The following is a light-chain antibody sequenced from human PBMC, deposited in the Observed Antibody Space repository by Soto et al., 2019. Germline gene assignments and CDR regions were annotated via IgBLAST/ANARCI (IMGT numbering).Light chain of an antibody. V-gene: IGKV1-5*01. CDR3: QQYNSYLWT. CDR1: QSISSW. CDR2: DAS. Sequence: DIQMAQSPSTLSASVGDRVTITCRASQSISSWLAWYQQKPGKAPKLLIYDASSLESGVPSRLSARGSGTEFTLAISRLQPDDFATYYYQQYNSYLWTLGQGTQVEIK. J-gene: IGKJ1*01.